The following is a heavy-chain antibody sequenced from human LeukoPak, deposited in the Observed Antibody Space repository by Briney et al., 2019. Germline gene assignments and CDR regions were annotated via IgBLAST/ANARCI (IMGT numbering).Heavy chain of an antibody. CDR2: IYYSGST. CDR1: GGSLSSSGYY. J-gene: IGHJ5*02. Sequence: SETLPLTCTVSGGSLSSSGYYWGWIRQPPGKGLEWIGSIYYSGSTYYNPSLKSRVTISVDTSKNQFSLKLSSVTAADTAVYYCARHDRTYYYDSSGTNWFDPWGQGTLVTVSS. V-gene: IGHV4-39*01. CDR3: ARHDRTYYYDSSGTNWFDP. D-gene: IGHD3-22*01.